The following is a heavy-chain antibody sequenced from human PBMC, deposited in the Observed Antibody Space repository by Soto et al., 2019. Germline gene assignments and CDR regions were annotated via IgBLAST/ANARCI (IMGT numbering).Heavy chain of an antibody. CDR1: GYTLTELS. CDR2: FDPEDGET. Sequence: GASVKVSCKVSGYTLTELSMHWVRQAPGKGLEWMGGFDPEDGETIYAQKFQGRVTMTEDTSTDTAYMELSSLRSEDTAVYYCATDSPEVKSYYYDYWGQGTLVTVSA. J-gene: IGHJ4*02. V-gene: IGHV1-24*01. D-gene: IGHD2-21*01. CDR3: ATDSPEVKSYYYDY.